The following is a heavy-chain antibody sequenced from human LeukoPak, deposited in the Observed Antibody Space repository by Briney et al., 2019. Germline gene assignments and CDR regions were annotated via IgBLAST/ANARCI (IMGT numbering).Heavy chain of an antibody. D-gene: IGHD4-23*01. CDR2: ISGSGGSA. CDR1: GFTFSSYA. CDR3: AKVSLRWWGYVDY. J-gene: IGHJ4*02. Sequence: PGGSLRLSCAASGFTFSSYAMTWVRQAPGKGLEWVSAISGSGGSAYYADSVKGRFTISRDNSKNTLYLQMNSLRAEDTAVYYCAKVSLRWWGYVDYWGQGTLVTVSS. V-gene: IGHV3-23*01.